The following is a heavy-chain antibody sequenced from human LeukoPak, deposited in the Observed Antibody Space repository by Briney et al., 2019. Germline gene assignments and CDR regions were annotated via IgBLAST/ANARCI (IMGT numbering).Heavy chain of an antibody. Sequence: GASVTVSCKVSGYTLTELSMHWVRQAPGKGLEWMGGFYPEDGETIYAQKFQGRVTMTEDTSTDTAYMELSSLRSEDTAVYYCATIQKEWSGYSGYDPVFGYWGQGTLVTVSS. D-gene: IGHD5-12*01. CDR1: GYTLTELS. V-gene: IGHV1-24*01. CDR3: ATIQKEWSGYSGYDPVFGY. CDR2: FYPEDGET. J-gene: IGHJ4*02.